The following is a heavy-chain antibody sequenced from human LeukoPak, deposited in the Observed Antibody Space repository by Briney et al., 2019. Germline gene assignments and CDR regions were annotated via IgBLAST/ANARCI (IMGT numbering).Heavy chain of an antibody. Sequence: GGSLRLSCAAPGFTFSSYAMHWVRQAPGKGLEWVAVISYDGSNKYYADSVKGRFTISRDNSKNTLYLQMNSLRAEDTAVYYCAREWGEDIVVVVAATTFDYWGQGTLVTVSS. J-gene: IGHJ4*02. D-gene: IGHD2-15*01. CDR3: AREWGEDIVVVVAATTFDY. V-gene: IGHV3-30-3*01. CDR2: ISYDGSNK. CDR1: GFTFSSYA.